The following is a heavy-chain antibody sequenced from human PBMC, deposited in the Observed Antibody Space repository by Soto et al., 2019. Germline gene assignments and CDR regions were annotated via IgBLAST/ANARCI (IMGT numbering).Heavy chain of an antibody. CDR1: GFTFNNFL. CDR2: ISGRGGTI. CDR3: AKDRYCSGGSGPPPSYFDS. V-gene: IGHV3-23*01. J-gene: IGHJ4*02. D-gene: IGHD2-15*01. Sequence: GGSLRLSCVASGFTFNNFLMSWVRQAPGKGLEWVSGISGRGGTISYAGSVKGRFTISRDNSKNTLYLQMNSLRAEDTAVYYCAKDRYCSGGSGPPPSYFDSWGQDTPVPVSS.